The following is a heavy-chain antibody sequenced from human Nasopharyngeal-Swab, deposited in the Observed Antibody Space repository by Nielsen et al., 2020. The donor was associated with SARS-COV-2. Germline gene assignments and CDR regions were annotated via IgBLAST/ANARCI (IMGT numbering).Heavy chain of an antibody. CDR2: IIRIFGTA. CDR1: GGTFSSYA. J-gene: IGHJ4*02. CDR3: ARSSGWYVTLDY. Sequence: SVKVSCKASGGTFSSYAISWVRQATGQGLEWMGGIIRIFGTANYAQKFQGRVTITADESTSTAYMELSSLISEDTAVYYCARSSGWYVTLDYWGQGTLVTVSS. V-gene: IGHV1-69*13. D-gene: IGHD6-19*01.